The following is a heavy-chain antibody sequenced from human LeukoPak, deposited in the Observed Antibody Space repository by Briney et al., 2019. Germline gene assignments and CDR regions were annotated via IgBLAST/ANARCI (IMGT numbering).Heavy chain of an antibody. J-gene: IGHJ4*02. Sequence: SETLSLTCTVSGGSISSYYWSWIRQPPGEGLEWIGYIYYSGSTNYNPSLKSRVTISVDTSKRQFSLKLTSVTAADTAVYYCARAWFGEFLFDYWGQGTLVTVSS. CDR2: IYYSGST. CDR1: GGSISSYY. V-gene: IGHV4-59*01. D-gene: IGHD3-10*01. CDR3: ARAWFGEFLFDY.